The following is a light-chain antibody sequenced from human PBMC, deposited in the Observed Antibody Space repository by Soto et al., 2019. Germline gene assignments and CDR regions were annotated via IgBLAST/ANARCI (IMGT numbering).Light chain of an antibody. V-gene: IGKV3-20*01. CDR3: QQYGSSPLT. J-gene: IGKJ4*01. CDR2: GAS. Sequence: EIVLTQSPGTLSLSPGERATLSCRASQSVGSSYLAWYQQRSGQAPRLLIYGASSGATGIPDRFSGSGSGTDFTLTISRLEPEDFAVYYCQQYGSSPLTFGGGTKVEIK. CDR1: QSVGSSY.